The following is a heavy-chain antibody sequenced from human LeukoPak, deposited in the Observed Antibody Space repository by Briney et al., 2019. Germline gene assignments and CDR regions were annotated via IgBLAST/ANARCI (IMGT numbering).Heavy chain of an antibody. Sequence: GGSLRLSCAASGFTFSSYGMHWVRQAPGKGLGWVAVIWYDGSNKYYADSVKGRFTISRDNSKNSLHLQMNSLRDEDTAVYYCAREKPTKEDHYYGMDVWGQGTTVTVSS. CDR1: GFTFSSYG. CDR2: IWYDGSNK. D-gene: IGHD1-14*01. V-gene: IGHV3-33*01. J-gene: IGHJ6*02. CDR3: AREKPTKEDHYYGMDV.